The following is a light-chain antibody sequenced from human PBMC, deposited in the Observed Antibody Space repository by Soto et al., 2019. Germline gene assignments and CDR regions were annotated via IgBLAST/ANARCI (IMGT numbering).Light chain of an antibody. CDR1: QRVSSK. CDR3: YQYLNRT. CDR2: DAS. Sequence: SQCASALSVTKGERATLSCRASQRVSSKVDWYQTKPGQAPSTLIXDASNRATGIPARFSGRASGTEFTLTFCSLQSEEFAVSSGYQYLNRTFGQGTNLDIK. J-gene: IGKJ1*01. V-gene: IGKV3-15*01.